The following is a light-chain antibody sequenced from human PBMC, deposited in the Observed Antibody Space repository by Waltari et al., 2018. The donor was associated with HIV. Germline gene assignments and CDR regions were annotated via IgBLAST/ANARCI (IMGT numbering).Light chain of an antibody. CDR2: DAS. J-gene: IGKJ2*03. V-gene: IGKV3D-20*01. CDR3: QQYGSSLHS. CDR1: QSVSSSY. Sequence: EIVLTQSPATLSLSPGERATLSCGASQSVSSSYVAWYRQKPGLAPRLLIYDASRRATGIPDRFSGSGSGTDFTLTISRLEPEDFAVYYCQQYGSSLHSFGQGTKLEIK.